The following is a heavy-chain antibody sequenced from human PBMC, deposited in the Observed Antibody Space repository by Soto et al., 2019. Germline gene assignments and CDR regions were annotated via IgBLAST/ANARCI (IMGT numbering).Heavy chain of an antibody. D-gene: IGHD6-19*01. Sequence: QMQLVQSGPEVKKPGTSVKVSCKASGFTFTSSAVQWVRQARGQRLEWIGWIVVGSGNTNYAQKFQERVTXXRXMXXSTAYVELSSLRSEDTAVYYCAAWPLIAVAVMFDYWGQGTLVTVSS. J-gene: IGHJ4*02. CDR1: GFTFTSSA. CDR2: IVVGSGNT. V-gene: IGHV1-58*01. CDR3: AAWPLIAVAVMFDY.